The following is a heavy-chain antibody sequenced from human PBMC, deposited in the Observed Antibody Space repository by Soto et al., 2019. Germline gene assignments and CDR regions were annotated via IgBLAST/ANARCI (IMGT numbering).Heavy chain of an antibody. CDR3: ARGSLEWELPSYFDY. CDR1: GGTFSSYT. V-gene: IGHV1-69*02. D-gene: IGHD1-26*01. CDR2: IVPILGIA. J-gene: IGHJ4*02. Sequence: SVKVSCKASGGTFSSYTISWVRQAPGQGLEWMGRIVPILGIANYAQKFQGRVTITADESTSTAYMELSSLRSEDTAEFYCARGSLEWELPSYFDYWGQGTLVTVSS.